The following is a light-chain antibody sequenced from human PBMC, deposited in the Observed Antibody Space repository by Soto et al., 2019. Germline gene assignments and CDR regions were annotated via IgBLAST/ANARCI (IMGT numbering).Light chain of an antibody. V-gene: IGKV2-28*01. CDR2: LGS. CDR3: MQALQTPIT. Sequence: DIVMTQSPLSLPVTPGEPASISCRSSQSLLHSNGYNYLDWYLQKPGQSPQLLIYLGSNRASGVPDRISGSGSGTDCTLKISRVEAEDVGVYYCMQALQTPITFGQGTRLEIK. CDR1: QSLLHSNGYNY. J-gene: IGKJ5*01.